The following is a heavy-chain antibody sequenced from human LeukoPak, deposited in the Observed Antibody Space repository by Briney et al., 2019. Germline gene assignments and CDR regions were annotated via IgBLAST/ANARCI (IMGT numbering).Heavy chain of an antibody. Sequence: GASVKVSCKASGGTFSSYAISWVRQAPGQGLEWMGGIIPIFGTANYAQKFQGRVTITADESTSTAYMELSSLRSEDTAVYYCARGTYYYDSSGYYRLDYWGQGTLVTVSS. CDR1: GGTFSSYA. CDR3: ARGTYYYDSSGYYRLDY. V-gene: IGHV1-69*01. J-gene: IGHJ4*02. CDR2: IIPIFGTA. D-gene: IGHD3-22*01.